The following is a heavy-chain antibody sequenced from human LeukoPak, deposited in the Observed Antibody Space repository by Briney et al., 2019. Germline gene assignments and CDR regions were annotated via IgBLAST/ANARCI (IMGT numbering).Heavy chain of an antibody. CDR1: GYTFTCYY. J-gene: IGHJ5*02. Sequence: ASVTVSCKASGYTFTCYYIHWVRHAPGQGLEWMGWITPNTGGTKYAQRFQDRVTMTRDTSISTAYMEVSRLRYDDTAVYYCARPLRVTMIRGAAFRASSDFDPWGQGTLVTVSS. V-gene: IGHV1-2*02. CDR2: ITPNTGGT. D-gene: IGHD3-10*01. CDR3: ARPLRVTMIRGAAFRASSDFDP.